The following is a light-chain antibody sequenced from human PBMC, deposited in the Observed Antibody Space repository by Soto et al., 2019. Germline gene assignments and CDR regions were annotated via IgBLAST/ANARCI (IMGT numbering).Light chain of an antibody. V-gene: IGLV1-51*01. CDR3: VTWDTSLGTGV. CDR2: NNN. Sequence: QSVLTQPPSVSAAPGQKVTISCSGSRSNIGNNYVAWYQQFPGTVPKLLIYNNNGQPSGTPDRISGSASGTSATLTITGLQTGEEADYFCVTWDTSLGTGVIGGGTKVTDL. J-gene: IGLJ3*02. CDR1: RSNIGNNY.